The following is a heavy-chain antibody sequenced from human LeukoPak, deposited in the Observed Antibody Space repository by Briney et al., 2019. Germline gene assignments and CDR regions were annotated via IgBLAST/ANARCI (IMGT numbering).Heavy chain of an antibody. D-gene: IGHD3-3*01. CDR1: GFTFSSYW. J-gene: IGHJ4*02. CDR2: IKQDGSEK. CDR3: ARDDPTLFWSGSPFY. V-gene: IGHV3-7*01. Sequence: GGSLRLSCAASGFTFSSYWMSWVRQAPGKGLEWVANIKQDGSEKYYVDSVKGRFTISRDNAKNSLYLQMNSLRAEDTAVYYCARDDPTLFWSGSPFYWGQGTLVTASS.